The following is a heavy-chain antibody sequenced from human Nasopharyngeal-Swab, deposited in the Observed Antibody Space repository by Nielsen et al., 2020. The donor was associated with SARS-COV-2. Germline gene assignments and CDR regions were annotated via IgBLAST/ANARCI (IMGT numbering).Heavy chain of an antibody. CDR3: AKVFTWGSPDY. Sequence: GGSLRLSCAASGFTFDDYAMHWVRQAPGKGLEWVSGIIWNSGSIGYADSVKGRFTISRDNAKNSLYLQMNSLRAEDTALYYCAKVFTWGSPDYWGQGTLVTVSS. CDR1: GFTFDDYA. D-gene: IGHD3-16*01. CDR2: IIWNSGSI. V-gene: IGHV3-9*01. J-gene: IGHJ4*02.